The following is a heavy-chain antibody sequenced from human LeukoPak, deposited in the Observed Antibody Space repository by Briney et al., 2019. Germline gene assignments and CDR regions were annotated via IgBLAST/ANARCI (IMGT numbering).Heavy chain of an antibody. CDR3: AKDEVWSGYDP. Sequence: GRSLRLSCAASGFTFDDYAMHWVRQAPGKGLEWVSGINWNTGSIGYADSVKGRFTISRDNAKNSLYLQMNSLRAEDTAVYYCAKDEVWSGYDPWGQGTLVTVSS. J-gene: IGHJ5*02. D-gene: IGHD3-3*01. V-gene: IGHV3-9*01. CDR1: GFTFDDYA. CDR2: INWNTGSI.